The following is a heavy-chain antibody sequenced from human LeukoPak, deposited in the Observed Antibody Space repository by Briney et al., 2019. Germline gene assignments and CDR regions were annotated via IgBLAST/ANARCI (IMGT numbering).Heavy chain of an antibody. CDR1: GYTFTGYY. D-gene: IGHD2-15*01. CDR2: INPNSGGT. CDR3: AGTFTVVAATTFDY. J-gene: IGHJ4*02. Sequence: ASVKVSCKASGYTFTGYYMHWVRQAPGQGLEWMGWINPNSGGTNYAQKFQGRVTMTRDTSISTAYMELSRLRSDDTAVYYCAGTFTVVAATTFDYWGQGTLVTVSS. V-gene: IGHV1-2*02.